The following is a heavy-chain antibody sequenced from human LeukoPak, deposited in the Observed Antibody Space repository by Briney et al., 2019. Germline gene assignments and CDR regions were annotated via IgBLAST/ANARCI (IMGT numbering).Heavy chain of an antibody. D-gene: IGHD2-2*02. Sequence: SETLSLTCTVSGGSISGSSHYWAWIRQPPGKGLEWIGRIYPGGSTSYNPSLKSRVTMSVDTSKNQFSLKLTSVTAADTAVYYCARAGYCSSSSCYTSYWFDPWGQGTLVTVSS. V-gene: IGHV4-39*07. CDR3: ARAGYCSSSSCYTSYWFDP. J-gene: IGHJ5*02. CDR2: IYPGGST. CDR1: GGSISGSSHY.